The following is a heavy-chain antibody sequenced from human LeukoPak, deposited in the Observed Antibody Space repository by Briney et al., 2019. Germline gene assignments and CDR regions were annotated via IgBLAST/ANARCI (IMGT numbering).Heavy chain of an antibody. D-gene: IGHD6-13*01. V-gene: IGHV4-34*01. J-gene: IGHJ4*02. CDR1: GGSFSGYY. CDR2: INHSGST. Sequence: SETLSLTCAFYGGSFSGYYWSWIRQPPGKGLEWIGEINHSGSTNYNPSLKSRVTISVDTSKNQFSLKLSSVTAADTAVYYCARGPGIAAAGNFDYWGQGTLVTVSS. CDR3: ARGPGIAAAGNFDY.